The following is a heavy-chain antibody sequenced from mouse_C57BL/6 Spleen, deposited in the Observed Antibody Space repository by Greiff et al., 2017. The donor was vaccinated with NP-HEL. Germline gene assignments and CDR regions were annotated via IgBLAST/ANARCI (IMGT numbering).Heavy chain of an antibody. CDR3: ARPALSYYFDD. J-gene: IGHJ2*01. D-gene: IGHD6-1*01. Sequence: QVQLQESGPELVKPGASVKISCKASGYAFSSSWMNWVKQRPGKGLEWIGRIYPGDGDTNYNGKFKGKATLTADKSSSTAYMQLSSLTSEDSAVYFCARPALSYYFDDWGQGTTLTVSS. CDR1: GYAFSSSW. V-gene: IGHV1-82*01. CDR2: IYPGDGDT.